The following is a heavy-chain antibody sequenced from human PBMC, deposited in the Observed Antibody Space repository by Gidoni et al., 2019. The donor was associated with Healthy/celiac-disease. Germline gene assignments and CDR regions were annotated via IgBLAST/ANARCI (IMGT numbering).Heavy chain of an antibody. CDR1: GGSISSGSYY. V-gene: IGHV4-61*02. CDR3: ASTPRYSSSSVP. J-gene: IGHJ5*02. Sequence: QVQLQESGPGLVKPSPTLSLTCTVSGGSISSGSYYWSWIRQPAGKGLEWIGRIYTSGSTNYNPSLKSRVTISVDTSKNQFSLKLSSVTAADTAVYYCASTPRYSSSSVPWGQGTLVTVSS. CDR2: IYTSGST. D-gene: IGHD6-6*01.